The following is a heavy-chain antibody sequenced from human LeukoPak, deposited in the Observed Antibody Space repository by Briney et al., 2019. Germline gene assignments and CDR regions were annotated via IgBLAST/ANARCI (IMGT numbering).Heavy chain of an antibody. CDR3: ARKGLGGELGGFDS. D-gene: IGHD1-7*01. V-gene: IGHV3-20*01. CDR1: GFTFSSFG. Sequence: GGSLRLSCAASGFTFSSFGMNWVRQVPGKGLEWVSGTNRRGDITGYADFVKGRFTISRDNAKNSLYLQMNSLRVEDTALYHCARKGLGGELGGFDSWGQGTLVTVSS. J-gene: IGHJ4*02. CDR2: TNRRGDIT.